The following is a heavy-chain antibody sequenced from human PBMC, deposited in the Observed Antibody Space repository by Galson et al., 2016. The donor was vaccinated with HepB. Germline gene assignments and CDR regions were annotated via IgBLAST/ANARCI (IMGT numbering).Heavy chain of an antibody. CDR1: GFTFSNYG. CDR3: AKTSSTGVDFDY. D-gene: IGHD7-27*01. J-gene: IGHJ4*02. CDR2: MSYDGSYK. V-gene: IGHV3-30*18. Sequence: LRLSCAASGFTFSNYGMHWVRQAPAKGLEWVAVMSYDGSYKYYADSVQGRFTISRDNSKSTLYLEMNSLRAEDTAVYYCAKTSSTGVDFDYWGQGTLVTVSS.